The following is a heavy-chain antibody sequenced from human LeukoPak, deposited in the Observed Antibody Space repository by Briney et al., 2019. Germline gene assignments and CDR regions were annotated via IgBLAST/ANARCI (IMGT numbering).Heavy chain of an antibody. D-gene: IGHD4-17*01. CDR3: ARVQTTVTTLDY. J-gene: IGHJ4*02. CDR2: ISSSGSTI. V-gene: IGHV3-48*04. CDR1: GFTFSSYW. Sequence: GGSLRLSCAASGFTFSSYWMHWVRQAPGKGLEWVSYISSSGSTIYYADSVKGRFTISRDNAKNSLYLQMNSLRAEDTAVYYCARVQTTVTTLDYWGQGTLVTVSS.